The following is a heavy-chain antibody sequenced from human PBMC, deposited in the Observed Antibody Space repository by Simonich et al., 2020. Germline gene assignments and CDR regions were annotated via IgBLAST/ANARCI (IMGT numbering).Heavy chain of an antibody. D-gene: IGHD6-6*01. J-gene: IGHJ6*02. V-gene: IGHV3-48*03. CDR1: GFTFSSYE. CDR3: ARDFRLQLVEIGTYYYYGMDV. CDR2: ISSSGSTI. Sequence: EVQLVESGGGLVQPGGSLRLSCAASGFTFSSYEMNWVRQAPGKELEWVSYISSSGSTIYYADSVKGRITISRDNAKNSLYLQRKSLRAEDTAVYYCARDFRLQLVEIGTYYYYGMDVWGQGTTVTVSS.